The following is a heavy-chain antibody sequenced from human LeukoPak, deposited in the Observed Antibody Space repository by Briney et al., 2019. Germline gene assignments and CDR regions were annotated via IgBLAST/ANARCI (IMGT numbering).Heavy chain of an antibody. D-gene: IGHD3-16*01. CDR3: TSNLGY. J-gene: IGHJ4*02. CDR2: IQTITDGGTT. CDR1: GFTSRDVW. V-gene: IGHV3-15*01. Sequence: PGGSLRLSCTASGFTSRDVWMSWGRQAPGEGLEWVGRIQTITDGGTTDYAAFVRDRFTISRDDSKNTLYLQLNSMTTEDTAVYYCTSNLGYWGQGTLVTVSS.